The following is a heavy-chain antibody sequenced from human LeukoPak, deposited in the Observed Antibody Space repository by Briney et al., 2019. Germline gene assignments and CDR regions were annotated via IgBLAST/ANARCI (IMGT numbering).Heavy chain of an antibody. D-gene: IGHD3-22*01. CDR3: ARPHYYDSSGYPL. J-gene: IGHJ4*02. CDR1: GGSFSGYY. Sequence: SETLSLTCAVYGGSFSGYYWSWIRQPPGKGLEWIGEINHSGSTNYNPSLKSRVTISVDTSENQFSLKLSSVTAADTAVYYCARPHYYDSSGYPLWGQGTLVTVSS. CDR2: INHSGST. V-gene: IGHV4-34*01.